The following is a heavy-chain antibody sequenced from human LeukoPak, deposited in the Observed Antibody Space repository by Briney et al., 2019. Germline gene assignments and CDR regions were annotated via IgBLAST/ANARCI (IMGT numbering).Heavy chain of an antibody. D-gene: IGHD4-11*01. CDR2: ISGSGGST. Sequence: GGSLRLSCAASGFTFSSHAMSWVRQAPGKGLEWVSAISGSGGSTYYADSVKGRLTISRDNSKNTLYLQMNSLRAKDTAVYYCAKSDSNYYYYGMDVWGQGTTVTVSS. V-gene: IGHV3-23*01. CDR1: GFTFSSHA. CDR3: AKSDSNYYYYGMDV. J-gene: IGHJ6*02.